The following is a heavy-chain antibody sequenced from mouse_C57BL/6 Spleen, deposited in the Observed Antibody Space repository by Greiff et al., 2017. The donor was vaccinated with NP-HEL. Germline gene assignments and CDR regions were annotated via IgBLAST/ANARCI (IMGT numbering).Heavy chain of an antibody. V-gene: IGHV5-16*01. CDR2: INYDGSST. Sequence: EVKLMESEGGLVQPGSSMKLSCTASGFTFSDYYMAWVRQVPEKGLEWVANINYDGSSTYYLDSLKSRFIISRDNAKNILYLQMSSLKSEDTATYYCAREDWENYFDYWGQGTTLTVSS. CDR3: AREDWENYFDY. CDR1: GFTFSDYY. J-gene: IGHJ2*01. D-gene: IGHD4-1*01.